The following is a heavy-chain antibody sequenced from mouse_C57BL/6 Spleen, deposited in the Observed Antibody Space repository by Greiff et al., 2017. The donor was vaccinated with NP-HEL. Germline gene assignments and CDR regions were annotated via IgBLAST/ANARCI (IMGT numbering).Heavy chain of an antibody. CDR2: ISSGSSTI. CDR1: GFTFSDYG. V-gene: IGHV5-17*01. CDR3: AREYYVSSLFAY. Sequence: EVKLVESGGGLVKPGGSLKLSCAASGFTFSDYGMNWVRQAPEKGLEWVAYISSGSSTIYYADTVKGRFTISRDNAKNTLFLQRTSLRSEDTSMYYWAREYYVSSLFAYWGQGTLVTVSA. J-gene: IGHJ3*01. D-gene: IGHD1-1*01.